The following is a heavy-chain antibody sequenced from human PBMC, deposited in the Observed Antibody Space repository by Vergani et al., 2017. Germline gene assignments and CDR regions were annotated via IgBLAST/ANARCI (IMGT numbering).Heavy chain of an antibody. CDR2: ISYDGSNK. V-gene: IGHV3-30*18. CDR1: GFTFSSYG. CDR3: AKGTVYGDYFDY. Sequence: QVQLVESGGGVVQPGRSLRLSCAASGFTFSSYGMHWVRQAPGKGLEWVAVISYDGSNKYYADSVKGRFTISRDNSENTLYLQMNSLRAEDTAVYYCAKGTVYGDYFDYWGQGTLVTVSS. D-gene: IGHD4-17*01. J-gene: IGHJ4*02.